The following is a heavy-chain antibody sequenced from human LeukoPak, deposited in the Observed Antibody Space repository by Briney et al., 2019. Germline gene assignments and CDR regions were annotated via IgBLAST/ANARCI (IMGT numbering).Heavy chain of an antibody. Sequence: GGYLRLSCAASGFTFSSYGMHWVRQAPGKGLEWVSYISSSGSTIYYADSVKGRFTISRDNSKNTLYLQMNSLRAEDTAVYYCARDLSGIAVAVDYYYGMDVWGQGTTVTVSS. CDR1: GFTFSSYG. J-gene: IGHJ6*02. V-gene: IGHV3-48*01. D-gene: IGHD6-19*01. CDR3: ARDLSGIAVAVDYYYGMDV. CDR2: ISSSGSTI.